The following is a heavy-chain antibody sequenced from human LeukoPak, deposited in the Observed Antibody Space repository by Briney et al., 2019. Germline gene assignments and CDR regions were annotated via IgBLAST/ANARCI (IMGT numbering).Heavy chain of an antibody. Sequence: ASVKVSCKAHGYTFTDYFLHWVRQAPGHGLEWMGRLNPNTGATNFAQKFQGRVTMTRDASISTGYMELTKLRSDDTAVYYCARAGGTVGAALDYWGQGTLVTVSS. CDR1: GYTFTDYF. CDR2: LNPNTGAT. D-gene: IGHD4-11*01. V-gene: IGHV1-2*06. CDR3: ARAGGTVGAALDY. J-gene: IGHJ4*02.